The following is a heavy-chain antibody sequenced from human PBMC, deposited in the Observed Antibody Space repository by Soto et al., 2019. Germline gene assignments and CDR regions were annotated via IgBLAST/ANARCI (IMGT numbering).Heavy chain of an antibody. CDR3: AGDLVTMIVVVYGGDAFDI. CDR1: GGTFSSYA. V-gene: IGHV1-18*01. D-gene: IGHD3-22*01. Sequence: ASVKVSCKASGGTFSSYAISWVRQAPGQGLEWMGWISAYNGNTNYAQKLQGRVTMTTDTSTSTANMELRGLRSDDTAVYYYAGDLVTMIVVVYGGDAFDIWGQGTMVTVSS. CDR2: ISAYNGNT. J-gene: IGHJ3*02.